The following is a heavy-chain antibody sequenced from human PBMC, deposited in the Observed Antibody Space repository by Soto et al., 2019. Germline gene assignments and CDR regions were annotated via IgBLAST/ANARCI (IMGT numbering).Heavy chain of an antibody. CDR1: GGSFSGYY. Sequence: QVQLQQWGAGLLKPSETLSLTCAVYGGSFSGYYWSWIRQPPGKGLEWIGEINHSGSTNYNPSLKSRVTLSVDTSTNQFSLKLSSVTSADTAVYYCARGVGASYYYYGMYVWGQGTTVTVSS. D-gene: IGHD1-26*01. CDR2: INHSGST. J-gene: IGHJ6*02. V-gene: IGHV4-34*01. CDR3: ARGVGASYYYYGMYV.